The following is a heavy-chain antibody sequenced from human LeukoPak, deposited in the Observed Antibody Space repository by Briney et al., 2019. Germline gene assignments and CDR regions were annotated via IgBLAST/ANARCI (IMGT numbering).Heavy chain of an antibody. J-gene: IGHJ5*02. CDR2: INSDGSST. D-gene: IGHD6-13*01. CDR1: GFTFSSYW. V-gene: IGHV3-74*01. CDR3: ARAAGGLAAALS. Sequence: GGSLRLSCAASGFTFSSYWMHWVRQAPGKGLVWVSRINSDGSSTSYADSVKGRFTISRDNAKNTLYLQMNSLRADDTAMYYCARAAGGLAAALSWGQGTLVTVSS.